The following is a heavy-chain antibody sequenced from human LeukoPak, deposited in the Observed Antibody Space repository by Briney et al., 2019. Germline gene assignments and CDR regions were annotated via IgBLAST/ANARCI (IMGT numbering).Heavy chain of an antibody. Sequence: SETLSLTCSVSGASISDSYWTWIRQPPGKTLEWIGYIYYTGDNDYNPSLKSRVTMSVDTSKSHLSLKLTSVTAADTAVYYCARFTARAREIDYWGQGILVTVSS. CDR1: GASISDSY. V-gene: IGHV4-59*08. J-gene: IGHJ4*02. D-gene: IGHD6-6*01. CDR3: ARFTARAREIDY. CDR2: IYYTGDN.